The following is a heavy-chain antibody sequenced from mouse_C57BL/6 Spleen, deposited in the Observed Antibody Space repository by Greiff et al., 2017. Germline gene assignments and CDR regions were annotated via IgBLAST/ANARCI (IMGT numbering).Heavy chain of an antibody. V-gene: IGHV5-6*01. CDR1: GFTFSSYG. D-gene: IGHD2-1*01. J-gene: IGHJ4*01. CDR3: ARQGIYYGNYENSMDD. CDR2: ISSGGSYT. Sequence: EVKLMESGGDLVKPGGSLKLSCAASGFTFSSYGMSWVRQTPDQRLEWVATISSGGSYTYYPDSVKGRFTISRDNAKNTLYLQMSSLKSEDTAMYYCARQGIYYGNYENSMDDWGQGTSVTVSS.